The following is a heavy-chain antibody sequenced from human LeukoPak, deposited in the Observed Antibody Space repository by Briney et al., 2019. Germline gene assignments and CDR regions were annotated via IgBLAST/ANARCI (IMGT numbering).Heavy chain of an antibody. D-gene: IGHD5/OR15-5a*01. CDR1: GFTFSSYS. CDR2: ISSSSSYI. J-gene: IGHJ4*02. Sequence: GGSLRLSCAASGFTFSSYSMNWVRQAPGKGLEWVSSISSSSSYIYYADSVKGRFTISRDNAKNSLYLQMNSLRAEDTAVYYCARSTVPINFDYWGQGTLVTVSS. V-gene: IGHV3-21*04. CDR3: ARSTVPINFDY.